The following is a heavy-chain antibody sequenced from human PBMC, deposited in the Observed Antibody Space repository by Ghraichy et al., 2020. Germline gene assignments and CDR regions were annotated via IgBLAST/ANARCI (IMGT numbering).Heavy chain of an antibody. D-gene: IGHD3-22*01. CDR2: IYSGGSA. CDR1: GFTVSSNY. V-gene: IGHV3-66*01. CDR3: ARFYSHSGYLDY. Sequence: GGSLRLSCAASGFTVSSNYMSWVRQAPGKGLEWVSVIYSGGSAYYADSVKGRFTISRDNSKNTLYLQMNSLRAEDTAVYYCARFYSHSGYLDYWGQGTLVTVSS. J-gene: IGHJ4*02.